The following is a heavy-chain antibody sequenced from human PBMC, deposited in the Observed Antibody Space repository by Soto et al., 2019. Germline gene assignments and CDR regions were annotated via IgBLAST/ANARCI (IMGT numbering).Heavy chain of an antibody. J-gene: IGHJ6*02. Sequence: ASVKVSCKASGYTFTSYDINWVRQATGQGLEWMGWMNPNSGNTGYAQKFQGRVTMTRNASISTAYMELSSLRSEDTAMYYCARGGLGGYLGDSYYYYYGMDVWGQGTTVTVSS. CDR1: GYTFTSYD. D-gene: IGHD5-12*01. CDR2: MNPNSGNT. V-gene: IGHV1-8*01. CDR3: ARGGLGGYLGDSYYYYYGMDV.